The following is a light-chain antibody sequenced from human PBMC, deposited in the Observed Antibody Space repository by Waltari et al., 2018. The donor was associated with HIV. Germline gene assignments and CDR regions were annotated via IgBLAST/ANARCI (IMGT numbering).Light chain of an antibody. V-gene: IGLV3-1*01. CDR3: QAWDSSTAV. J-gene: IGLJ2*01. CDR1: TLRDTY. Sequence: SYELSQQPPVSVSPGLTASITCSGHTLRDTYACWYQQKPGQSPVLVIYQDSKRPSGIPERFSGSNSGNTATLTISGTQAMDEADYYCQAWDSSTAVFGGGTKLTVL. CDR2: QDS.